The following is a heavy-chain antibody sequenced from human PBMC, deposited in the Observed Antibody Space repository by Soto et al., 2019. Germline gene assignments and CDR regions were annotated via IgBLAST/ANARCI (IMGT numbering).Heavy chain of an antibody. CDR3: ARTSIAAAGTVYYYYGMDV. J-gene: IGHJ6*02. D-gene: IGHD6-13*01. CDR1: GFTFSSYS. V-gene: IGHV3-48*02. CDR2: ISSSSSTI. Sequence: GGSLRLSCAASGFTFSSYSMNWVRQAPGKGLEWVSYISSSSSTIYYADSVKGRFTISRDNTKNSLYLQMNSLRDEDTAVYYCARTSIAAAGTVYYYYGMDVWGQGTTVTVSS.